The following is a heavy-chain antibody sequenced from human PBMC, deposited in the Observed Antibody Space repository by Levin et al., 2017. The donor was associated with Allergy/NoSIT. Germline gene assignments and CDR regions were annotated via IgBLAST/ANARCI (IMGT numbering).Heavy chain of an antibody. D-gene: IGHD6-13*01. J-gene: IGHJ4*02. CDR1: GYSFTTFW. CDR3: ARGFHITRAGIFDY. CDR2: IYPDDSDT. Sequence: GESLKISCKGSGYSFTTFWIGWVRQMPGKGLEWMGVIYPDDSDTRYSPSFQGQVTISADKSISTAYLQWTSLKASDTAMYYCARGFHITRAGIFDYWGQGTLVTVSS. V-gene: IGHV5-51*01.